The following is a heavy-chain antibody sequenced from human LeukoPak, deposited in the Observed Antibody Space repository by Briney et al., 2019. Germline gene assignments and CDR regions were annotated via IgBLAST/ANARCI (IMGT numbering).Heavy chain of an antibody. CDR2: IRNKPYGGTT. D-gene: IGHD6-13*01. CDR1: VFTFSDYY. J-gene: IGHJ4*02. V-gene: IGHV3-71*01. Sequence: GGSLRLSCAASVFTFSDYYMSWIRQAPGKGLEWVGFIRNKPYGGTTEYAASVKGRFTISRHDSKSIAYLQMNSLKTEDTAVYYCTRTRIPAAGIIDYWGQGTLVTVSS. CDR3: TRTRIPAAGIIDY.